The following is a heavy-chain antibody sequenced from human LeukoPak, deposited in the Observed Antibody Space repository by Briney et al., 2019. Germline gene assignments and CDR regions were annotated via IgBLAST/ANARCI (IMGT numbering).Heavy chain of an antibody. V-gene: IGHV3-7*01. D-gene: IGHD6-13*01. Sequence: GGSLRLSCAASGFTFSSYWMSWVRQAPGKGLGWVANIKQDGSEKYYVDSVKGRFTISRDNAKNSLYLQMNSLRAEDTAVYYCARDGSSWTFDYWGQGTLVTVSS. J-gene: IGHJ4*02. CDR1: GFTFSSYW. CDR3: ARDGSSWTFDY. CDR2: IKQDGSEK.